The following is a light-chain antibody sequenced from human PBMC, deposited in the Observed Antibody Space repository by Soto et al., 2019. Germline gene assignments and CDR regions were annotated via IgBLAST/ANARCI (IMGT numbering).Light chain of an antibody. CDR1: SNDVGGYDY. Sequence: QSVLTQPASVSGSPGQSITLSCTGTSNDVGGYDYVSWYQQHPGKAPKLMIFDVSNRPSGVSTRFSGSKSGNTASLTISGLQAEHEADYYCNSYSTSNTLVVFGGGTKVTVL. J-gene: IGLJ2*01. CDR3: NSYSTSNTLVV. CDR2: DVS. V-gene: IGLV2-14*03.